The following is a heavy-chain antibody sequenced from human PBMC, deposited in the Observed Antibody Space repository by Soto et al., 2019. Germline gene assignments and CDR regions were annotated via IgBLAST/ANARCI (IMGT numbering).Heavy chain of an antibody. Sequence: QVQLQESGPGLVKPSQTLSLTCTVSGGSISSGDYYWIWIRQPPGKGLEWIGYIYYSGSTYYNPSLKSRVTISVDKSKNQFSLKLSSVTAADTAVYYCARGEGSSGYSIPPFDYWGQGTLVTVSS. V-gene: IGHV4-30-4*01. CDR2: IYYSGST. CDR3: ARGEGSSGYSIPPFDY. D-gene: IGHD3-22*01. CDR1: GGSISSGDYY. J-gene: IGHJ4*02.